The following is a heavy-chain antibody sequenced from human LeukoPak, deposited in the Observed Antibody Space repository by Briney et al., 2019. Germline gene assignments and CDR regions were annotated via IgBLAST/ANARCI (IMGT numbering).Heavy chain of an antibody. CDR2: INPNSGGT. CDR1: GYTFTGYY. V-gene: IGHV1-2*02. J-gene: IGHJ6*03. D-gene: IGHD6-13*01. CDR3: ARDLSAAGYYMDV. Sequence: ASVKVSCKASGYTFTGYYMHWVRQAPGQGLEWIGWINPNSGGTNYAQKFQGRVTMTRDTSISTAYMELSRLRSDDTAVYYCARDLSAAGYYMDVWGKGTTVTVSS.